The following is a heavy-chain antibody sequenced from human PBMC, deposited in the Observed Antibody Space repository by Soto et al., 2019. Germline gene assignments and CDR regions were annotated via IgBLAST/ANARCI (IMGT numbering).Heavy chain of an antibody. D-gene: IGHD6-13*01. V-gene: IGHV1-69*01. CDR3: ARAAIQGSRWYFWCEP. CDR2: IIPLFGTT. J-gene: IGHJ5*02. Sequence: QVQLVQSGAEVKMPGSSVKVSCKTSGGTCSRHAINWVRQAPGQGLEWMGGIIPLFGTTNYAQKFKGRVPISADESTSTAYIELSSLTSEDATVYYCARAAIQGSRWYFWCEPWGQGTLGTVSS. CDR1: GGTCSRHA.